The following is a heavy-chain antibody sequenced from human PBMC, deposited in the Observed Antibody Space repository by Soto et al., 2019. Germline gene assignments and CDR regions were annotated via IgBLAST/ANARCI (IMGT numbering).Heavy chain of an antibody. CDR2: ISGSGGST. CDR1: GFTVSSYA. V-gene: IGHV3-23*01. D-gene: IGHD5-18*01. J-gene: IGHJ4*02. CDR3: AKDRGYSYGYKLDY. Sequence: HPWGSLRLSFAASGFTVSSYAMGWVRQAPGKGLEWVSAISGSGGSTYYADSVKGRFTISRDNSKNTLYLQMNSLRAEDTAVYYCAKDRGYSYGYKLDYWGQGTLVTVSS.